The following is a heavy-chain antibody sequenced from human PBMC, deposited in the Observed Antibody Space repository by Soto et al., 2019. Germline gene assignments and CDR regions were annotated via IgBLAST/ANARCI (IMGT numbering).Heavy chain of an antibody. J-gene: IGHJ4*02. D-gene: IGHD6-6*01. CDR2: SIPIFGTA. Sequence: QVQLVQYGAEVKKPGSSVKVSCKASGGTFSSYAISWVRQAPGQGLEWMGGSIPIFGTANYAQKFQGRFTITADESTSTAYMELSSLRSEDTAVYYCARDAHLTYSSSSGARITLDYWGQGTLVTVSS. V-gene: IGHV1-69*01. CDR3: ARDAHLTYSSSSGARITLDY. CDR1: GGTFSSYA.